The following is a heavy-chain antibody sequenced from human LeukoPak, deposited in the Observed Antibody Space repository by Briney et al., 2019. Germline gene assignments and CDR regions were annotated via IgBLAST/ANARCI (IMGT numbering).Heavy chain of an antibody. D-gene: IGHD2-15*01. Sequence: SETLSLTCAVSGDSISSGRYFWTWIRQPAGKGLEWIGRVCTVGTTDYNHSLRSRVTMSVDTYKNQFSLKMSSVTAADTAVYYCARAASRSSTWFDPWGQGTLVTVSS. J-gene: IGHJ5*02. CDR3: ARAASRSSTWFDP. CDR1: GDSISSGRYF. CDR2: VCTVGTT. V-gene: IGHV4-61*02.